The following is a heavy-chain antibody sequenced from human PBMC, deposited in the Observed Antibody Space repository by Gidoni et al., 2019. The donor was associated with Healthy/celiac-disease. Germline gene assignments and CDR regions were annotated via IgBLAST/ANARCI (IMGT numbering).Heavy chain of an antibody. J-gene: IGHJ4*02. Sequence: QVQLQQWGAGLLKPSETLSLTCAVYGGSFSGYYWSWIRQPPGKGLEWIGEINHSGSTNYNPSLKSRVTISVDTSKNQFSLKLSSVTAADTAVYYCARGNGKGYWGQGTLVTVSS. V-gene: IGHV4-34*01. CDR3: ARGNGKGY. CDR1: GGSFSGYY. CDR2: INHSGST.